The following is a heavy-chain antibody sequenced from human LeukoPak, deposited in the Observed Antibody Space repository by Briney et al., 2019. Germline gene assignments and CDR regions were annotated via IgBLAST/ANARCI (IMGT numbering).Heavy chain of an antibody. CDR3: ARDRYCSGGSCSYPSGFDY. V-gene: IGHV1-69*13. D-gene: IGHD2-15*01. CDR2: IIPIFGTA. J-gene: IGHJ4*02. Sequence: GASVKVSCKASGGTFSSYAISWVRQAPGQGLEWMGGIIPIFGTANYAQKFQGRVTITADESTSTAYMELSSLRSEDTAVYYCARDRYCSGGSCSYPSGFDYWGQGTLVTVSS. CDR1: GGTFSSYA.